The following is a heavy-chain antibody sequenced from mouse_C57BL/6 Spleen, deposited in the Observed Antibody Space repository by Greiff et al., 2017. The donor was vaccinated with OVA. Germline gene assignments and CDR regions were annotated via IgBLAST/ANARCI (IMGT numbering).Heavy chain of an antibody. CDR2: IDPSDSYP. CDR3: ARRGYYAMDY. Sequence: QVQLQQPGAELVMPGASVKLSCKASGYTFTSYWMHWVKQRPGQGLEWIGEIDPSDSYPNYNQKFKGKSTLTVDKSSSTAYMQLSSLTSEDSAVYYCARRGYYAMDYWGQGTSVTVSA. V-gene: IGHV1-69*01. CDR1: GYTFTSYW. J-gene: IGHJ4*01.